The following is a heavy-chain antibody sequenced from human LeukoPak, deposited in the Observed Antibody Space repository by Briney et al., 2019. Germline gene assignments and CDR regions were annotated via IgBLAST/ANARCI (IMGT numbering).Heavy chain of an antibody. CDR3: AKDGSGWPLGWYFDL. CDR2: ISGSGGST. Sequence: GGSLRLSCAASGFTFSSYAMSWVRQAPGKGLEWVSAISGSGGSTYYADSVKGRFTISRDNSKNTLYLQMDSLRAEDTAVYYCAKDGSGWPLGWYFDLWGRGTLVTVSS. D-gene: IGHD6-19*01. CDR1: GFTFSSYA. J-gene: IGHJ2*01. V-gene: IGHV3-23*01.